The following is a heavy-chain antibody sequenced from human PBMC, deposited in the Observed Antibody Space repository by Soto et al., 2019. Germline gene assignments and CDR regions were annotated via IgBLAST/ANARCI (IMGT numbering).Heavy chain of an antibody. CDR1: GYTFTSYY. CDR2: INPSGGST. D-gene: IGHD5-12*01. Sequence: ASVKVSCKASGYTFTSYYMHWVRQAPGQGLEWMGIINPSGGSTSYAQKFQGRVAMTRDTSTSTVYMELSSLRSEDTAVYYCALAGLHRRTCFDYWGQGTLVTVSS. V-gene: IGHV1-46*01. CDR3: ALAGLHRRTCFDY. J-gene: IGHJ4*02.